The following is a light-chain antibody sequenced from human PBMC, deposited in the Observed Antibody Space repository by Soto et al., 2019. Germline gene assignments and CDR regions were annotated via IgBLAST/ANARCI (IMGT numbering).Light chain of an antibody. Sequence: QSALTQPASVSGSPGQSITISCTGTSSDIGASNYVSWYQQHPGQAPKLMISDVNKRPSGISDRFSGSKSGNTASLTISGLQAEDEADYYCYSWNSNSDTHYVFGTGTKLTVL. V-gene: IGLV2-14*03. CDR2: DVN. CDR1: SSDIGASNY. J-gene: IGLJ1*01. CDR3: YSWNSNSDTHYV.